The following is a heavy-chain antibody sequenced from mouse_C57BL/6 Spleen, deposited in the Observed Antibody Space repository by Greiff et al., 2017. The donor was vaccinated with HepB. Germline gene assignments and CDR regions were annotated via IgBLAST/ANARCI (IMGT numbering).Heavy chain of an antibody. D-gene: IGHD2-4*01. Sequence: QVQLQQSGAELVRPGTSVKLSCKASGYAFTNYLIEWVKQRPGQGLEWIGLINPGSGGTNYNEKFKCKATLTADKSSSTAYMQLSSLTSEDSAVYYCRRSYDYYKNYWGQGTTLTASS. CDR2: INPGSGGT. CDR1: GYAFTNYL. J-gene: IGHJ2*01. V-gene: IGHV1-54*01. CDR3: RRSYDYYKNY.